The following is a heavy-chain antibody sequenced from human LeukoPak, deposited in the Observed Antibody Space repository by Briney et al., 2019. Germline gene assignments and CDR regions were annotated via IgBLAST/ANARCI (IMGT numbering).Heavy chain of an antibody. CDR2: IYYSGST. CDR1: GFTFSNAW. V-gene: IGHV4-59*01. J-gene: IGHJ4*02. CDR3: ARAYGSGGYY. D-gene: IGHD3-10*01. Sequence: GSLRLSCAASGFTFSNAWMSWVRQAPGKGLEWVGYIYYSGSTSYNPSLKSRVTISLDTSKNQFSLKLSSVTAADTAVYYCARAYGSGGYYWGQGTLVTVSS.